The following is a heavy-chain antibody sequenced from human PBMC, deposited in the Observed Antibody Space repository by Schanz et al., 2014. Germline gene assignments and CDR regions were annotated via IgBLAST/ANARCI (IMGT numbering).Heavy chain of an antibody. V-gene: IGHV1-46*01. J-gene: IGHJ6*03. D-gene: IGHD6-19*01. CDR2: INSSGGGT. Sequence: QVQVEQSGPEVKKPGASVTVSCQASGYTFSFTSYNVHWVRQAPGQGLEWMGYINSSGGGTSYAQKFQDRLTMTRNTSISTAYMELSSLRSEDTAVYYCARLGTGMAVAGSVIDSYYYYMDVWGEGTTVTVSS. CDR1: GYTFSFTSYN. CDR3: ARLGTGMAVAGSVIDSYYYYMDV.